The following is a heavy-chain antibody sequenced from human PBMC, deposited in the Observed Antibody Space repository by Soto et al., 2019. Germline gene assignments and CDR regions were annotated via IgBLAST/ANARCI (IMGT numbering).Heavy chain of an antibody. V-gene: IGHV3-23*01. Sequence: ESGGGLVQPGGSLRLSCAASGFTFTTYAMSWVRQAPGKGLEWVSAISGSGGSTYYADSVKGRFTISRDNSKNTLYLQMNSLRAEDTAVYYCAKDGGYGDWTFDLWGRGTLVTVSS. D-gene: IGHD4-17*01. CDR1: GFTFTTYA. J-gene: IGHJ2*01. CDR2: ISGSGGST. CDR3: AKDGGYGDWTFDL.